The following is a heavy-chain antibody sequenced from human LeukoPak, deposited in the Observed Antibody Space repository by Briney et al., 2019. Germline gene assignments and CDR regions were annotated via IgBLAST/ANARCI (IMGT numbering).Heavy chain of an antibody. V-gene: IGHV4-39*01. D-gene: IGHD2-21*01. J-gene: IGHJ5*01. CDR2: IFYSGNT. CDR3: ARQIAVVEPTDPNWFDS. CDR1: GAPISSSSVH. Sequence: SETLSLTCTVSGAPISSSSVHGGWIRQPPGKGLEWIGSIFYSGNTYYTPSLQSRVTMSLDTSKSQFSLTLTSVTAADTAVYYCARQIAVVEPTDPNWFDSWGQGTLVTVSS.